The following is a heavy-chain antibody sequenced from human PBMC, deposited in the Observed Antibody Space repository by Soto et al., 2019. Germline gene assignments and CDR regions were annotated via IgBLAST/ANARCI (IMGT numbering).Heavy chain of an antibody. J-gene: IGHJ6*02. V-gene: IGHV5-51*01. Sequence: GESLKISCKGSGYSFTRYWIGWVRQMPGKGLEWMGINYPGDSDTRYSPSFQGQVTISTDKSISTDYLQWSSLKASDPAMYYCARRNDYRSGYGLDVWGQGTTVTVSS. D-gene: IGHD3-16*01. CDR2: NYPGDSDT. CDR3: ARRNDYRSGYGLDV. CDR1: GYSFTRYW.